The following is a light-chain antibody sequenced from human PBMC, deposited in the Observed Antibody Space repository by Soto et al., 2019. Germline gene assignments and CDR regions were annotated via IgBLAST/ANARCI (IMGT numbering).Light chain of an antibody. V-gene: IGLV2-14*03. CDR2: DVS. CDR3: SSYTISTVL. Sequence: QSALTQPASVSGSPGQSMTISCTGTSSDVGAYNYISWYQQHPGKAPKLVIFDVSVRPSGVSNRFSGSKSGNTASLTISGIQAEDEADYYCSSYTISTVLFGGGTKLTVL. J-gene: IGLJ2*01. CDR1: SSDVGAYNY.